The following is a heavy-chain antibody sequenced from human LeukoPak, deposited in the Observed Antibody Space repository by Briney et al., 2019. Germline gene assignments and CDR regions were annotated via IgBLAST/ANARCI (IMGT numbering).Heavy chain of an antibody. CDR3: AREDSGSYYRTYYFDY. Sequence: GASVKVSCKASGYTFTGYYMHWVRQAPGQGLEWMGWINPNSGGTNYAQKLQGRVTMTTDTSTSTAYMELRSLRSDDTAVYYCAREDSGSYYRTYYFDYWGQGTLVTVSS. J-gene: IGHJ4*02. V-gene: IGHV1-2*02. D-gene: IGHD1-26*01. CDR2: INPNSGGT. CDR1: GYTFTGYY.